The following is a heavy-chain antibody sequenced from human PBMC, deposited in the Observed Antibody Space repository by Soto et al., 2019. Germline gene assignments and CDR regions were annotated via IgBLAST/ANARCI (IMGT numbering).Heavy chain of an antibody. CDR3: ARETEYSNGGTNWFDP. V-gene: IGHV3-21*01. CDR2: ITSSDYI. D-gene: IGHD6-6*01. Sequence: GWSLSLSCAASGFPFSTYTMNWVRQAPGKGLEWVSSITSSDYISYADSVKGRLTISRDNAKNSLFLQMNSLRADDTAVYYCARETEYSNGGTNWFDPWGQGTLVTVSS. J-gene: IGHJ5*02. CDR1: GFPFSTYT.